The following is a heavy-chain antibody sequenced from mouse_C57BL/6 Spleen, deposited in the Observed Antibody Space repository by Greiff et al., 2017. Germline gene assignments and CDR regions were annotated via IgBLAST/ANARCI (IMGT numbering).Heavy chain of an antibody. J-gene: IGHJ2*01. D-gene: IGHD1-1*01. CDR1: GYTFTSYW. CDR2: IDPSDGYT. CDR3: ARSCGYYGSGYGY. V-gene: IGHV1-69*01. Sequence: VQLQQPGAELVMPGASVKLSCKASGYTFTSYWMHWVKQRPGQGLEWIGEIDPSDGYTNYNQKFKGKSTLTVDKSSSTAYMQLSSLTSEDSAVYYCARSCGYYGSGYGYWGKGATLTVST.